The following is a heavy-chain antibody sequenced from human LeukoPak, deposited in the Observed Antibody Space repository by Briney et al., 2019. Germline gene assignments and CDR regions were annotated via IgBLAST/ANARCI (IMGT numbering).Heavy chain of an antibody. Sequence: SETLSLTCTVSGGSISSYYWSWIRQPPGKGLEWIGYIYYSGSTNYNPSLKGRVTISVDTSKNQFSLKLSSVTAADTAVYYCARGGRDYGGNQRIHYYYCYMDVWGKGTTVTVSS. D-gene: IGHD4-23*01. J-gene: IGHJ6*03. CDR3: ARGGRDYGGNQRIHYYYCYMDV. CDR1: GGSISSYY. CDR2: IYYSGST. V-gene: IGHV4-59*01.